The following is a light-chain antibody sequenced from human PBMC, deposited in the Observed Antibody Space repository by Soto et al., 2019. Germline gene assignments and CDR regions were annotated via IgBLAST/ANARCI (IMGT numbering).Light chain of an antibody. CDR2: SNT. Sequence: QSVLTQAPSASGTPGQTVTISCSGSSSNIGSYIVNWYQQLPGTAPKLLIYSNTQRPSGVPDRFSASKSGTSASLAISGLQSGDEAAYFCAAWDDSLNGVIFGGGTKVSVL. CDR1: SSNIGSYI. CDR3: AAWDDSLNGVI. J-gene: IGLJ2*01. V-gene: IGLV1-44*01.